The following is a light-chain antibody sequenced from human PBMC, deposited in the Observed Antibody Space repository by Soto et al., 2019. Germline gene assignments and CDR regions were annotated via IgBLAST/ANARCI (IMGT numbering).Light chain of an antibody. J-gene: IGKJ1*01. CDR1: QSVSSSY. CDR2: GAS. V-gene: IGKV3-15*01. Sequence: EIVLTLSPGTLSXXPGGRATLSCRASQSVSSSYLAWYQQTPGQAPRLLIYGASTRATGIPVRFSGSASGTEFTLTISSLQSEDFTVYYCQQYNKWPLTFGQGTKVDIK. CDR3: QQYNKWPLT.